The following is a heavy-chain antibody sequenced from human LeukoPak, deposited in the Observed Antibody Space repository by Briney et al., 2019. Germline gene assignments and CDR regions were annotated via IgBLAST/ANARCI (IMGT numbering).Heavy chain of an antibody. J-gene: IGHJ4*02. V-gene: IGHV3-30*02. D-gene: IGHD4-23*01. CDR1: GFIFNNYG. Sequence: GGSLRLSCAASGFIFNNYGMHWVRQAPGKGLEGVAIVRYDGINKYYADSVKGRFTFSRDNSRNTLYLQMNSLRAEDTAFYYCGKGQRTSGGNSVDYWGQGTLVTVSS. CDR3: GKGQRTSGGNSVDY. CDR2: VRYDGINK.